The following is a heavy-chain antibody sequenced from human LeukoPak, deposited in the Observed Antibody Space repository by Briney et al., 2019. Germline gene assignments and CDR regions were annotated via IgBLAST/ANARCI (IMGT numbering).Heavy chain of an antibody. CDR1: GDSITGYY. Sequence: SETLSLTCSVSGDSITGYYWGWIRQPPGKGLEWIGSIYHSGSTYYNPSLKSRVTISVDTSKNQFSLKLSSVTAADTAVYYCARDHPSGYDYVWGSYRFGSFDYWGQGTLVTVSS. V-gene: IGHV4-38-2*02. J-gene: IGHJ4*02. CDR3: ARDHPSGYDYVWGSYRFGSFDY. CDR2: IYHSGST. D-gene: IGHD3-16*02.